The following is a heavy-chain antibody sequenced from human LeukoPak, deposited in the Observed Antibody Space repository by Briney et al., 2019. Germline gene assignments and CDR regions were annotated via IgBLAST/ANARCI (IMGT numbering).Heavy chain of an antibody. CDR1: GFTFTTFW. J-gene: IGHJ4*02. D-gene: IGHD3-22*01. CDR2: INHDGSST. CDR3: ARGMDNYGYCFVN. Sequence: GGSLRLSCATSGFTFTTFWMHWVRQAPGKGLVWVSRINHDGSSTNYADSVKGRFTISRDNAKNTVYLQMNSLRAEDTAVYYCARGMDNYGYCFVNWARGTLVTASS. V-gene: IGHV3-74*01.